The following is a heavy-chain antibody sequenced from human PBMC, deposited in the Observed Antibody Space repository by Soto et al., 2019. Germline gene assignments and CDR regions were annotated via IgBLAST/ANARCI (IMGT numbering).Heavy chain of an antibody. CDR3: ARGYCSITICYIWDNWFDP. D-gene: IGHD2-2*02. CDR1: GGSISSYY. Sequence: QVQLQESGPGLVKPSETLSLTCTVSGGSISSYYWSWIRQPPGKGLEWIGYIYYSGRTNYNPSLKSQVTISVDTSKNQFTLKLSSVTAAYTAVYYCARGYCSITICYIWDNWFDPWGQGTLVTVSS. J-gene: IGHJ5*02. CDR2: IYYSGRT. V-gene: IGHV4-59*01.